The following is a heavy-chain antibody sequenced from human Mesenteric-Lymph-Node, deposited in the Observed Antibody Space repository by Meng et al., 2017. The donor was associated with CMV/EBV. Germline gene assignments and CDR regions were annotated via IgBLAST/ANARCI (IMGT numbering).Heavy chain of an antibody. D-gene: IGHD2-8*01. CDR3: ATYCTDTVCRAFDI. CDR1: GFTFDDHA. V-gene: IGHV3-9*01. Sequence: GGSLRLSCATSGFTFDDHAMHWVRQAPGRGLEWVSGISWNSATIDYAGSVKGRFAISRDNAKKSLFLQMNSLGADDTAVYYCATYCTDTVCRAFDIWGHGTLVTV. J-gene: IGHJ3*02. CDR2: ISWNSATI.